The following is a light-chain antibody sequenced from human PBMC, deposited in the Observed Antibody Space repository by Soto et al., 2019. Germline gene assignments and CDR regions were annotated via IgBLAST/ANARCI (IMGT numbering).Light chain of an antibody. J-gene: IGKJ1*01. V-gene: IGKV3-20*01. CDR2: GTS. CDR1: QRVSNNY. CDR3: QQYGLSPCT. Sequence: EIVLTQSPATLSLSPGERATLSCRASQRVSNNYLAWYQQKSGQAPRLLIFGTSNRATGIPDRFIGSGSGTDFTLTITRLDSEDAPVYDGQQYGLSPCTFGQGTKVEIK.